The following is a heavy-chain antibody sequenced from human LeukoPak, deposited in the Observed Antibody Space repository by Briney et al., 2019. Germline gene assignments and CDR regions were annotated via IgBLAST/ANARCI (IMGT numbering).Heavy chain of an antibody. CDR1: GYTFTSYD. D-gene: IGHD3-22*01. V-gene: IGHV1-8*01. CDR2: MNPNSGNT. Sequence: ASVKVSCKASGYTFTSYDINWVRQATGQGLEWMGWMNPNSGNTGYAQKFQGRVTMTRNTSISTAYMELSSLRSEDTAVYYCARESGAAYYDSSGYYSDYWGQGTLVTVSS. CDR3: ARESGAAYYDSSGYYSDY. J-gene: IGHJ4*02.